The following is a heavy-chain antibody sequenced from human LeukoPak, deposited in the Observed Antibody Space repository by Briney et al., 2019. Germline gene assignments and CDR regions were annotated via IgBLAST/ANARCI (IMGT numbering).Heavy chain of an antibody. V-gene: IGHV4-34*01. J-gene: IGHJ4*02. CDR3: ARGVVMAADY. CDR1: GGSFSGYY. Sequence: SETLSLTCAVYGGSFSGYYWSCIRQPPGKGLEWIGEINHSGSTNHNPSLKSRVTISVDTSKNQFSLKLSSVTAADTAVYYCARGVVMAADYWGQGTLVTVSS. D-gene: IGHD5-24*01. CDR2: INHSGST.